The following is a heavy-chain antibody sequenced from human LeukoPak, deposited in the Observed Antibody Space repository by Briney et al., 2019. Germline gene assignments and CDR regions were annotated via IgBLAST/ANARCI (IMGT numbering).Heavy chain of an antibody. CDR3: ARVQYCSGGSCYLGTAMVKKSPRYYGMDV. CDR1: GGSFSGYY. D-gene: IGHD2-15*01. CDR2: ITHSGST. V-gene: IGHV4-34*01. Sequence: SETLSLTCAVYGGSFSGYYWSWIRQPPGKGLEWIGEITHSGSTNYNPSLKSRVTISVDTSKNQFSLKLSSVTAADTAVYYCARVQYCSGGSCYLGTAMVKKSPRYYGMDVWGQGTTVTVSS. J-gene: IGHJ6*02.